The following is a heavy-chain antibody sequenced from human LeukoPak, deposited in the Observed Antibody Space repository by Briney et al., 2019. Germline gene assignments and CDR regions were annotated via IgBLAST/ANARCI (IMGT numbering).Heavy chain of an antibody. J-gene: IGHJ4*02. CDR3: AKGPSPVLGGGSYFDY. CDR2: IQYDGSNK. V-gene: IGHV3-30*02. D-gene: IGHD3-16*01. CDR1: GLSFSSYG. Sequence: GGSLRLSCAASGLSFSSYGMHWVRQAPGKGLEWVAFIQYDGSNKFYADSVKGRFTISRENAKNSLYLQMNSLRAGDTAVYYCAKGPSPVLGGGSYFDYWGQGTLVTVSS.